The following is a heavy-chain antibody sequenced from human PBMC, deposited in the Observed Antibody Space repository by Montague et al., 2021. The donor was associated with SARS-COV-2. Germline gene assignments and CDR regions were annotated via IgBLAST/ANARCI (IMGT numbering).Heavy chain of an antibody. CDR2: MYYSGST. Sequence: SETLSLTCIVSGGSTNYSYWSWIRQSPGKGLEWIGYMYYSGSTNYNPSLKSRVTMSIDRSKSQFSLKLRSVTAADTAVYYCTRVARDLTNGVCQTYYYYGLDVWGQGTTVTVSS. CDR1: GGSTNYSY. D-gene: IGHD2-8*01. CDR3: TRVARDLTNGVCQTYYYYGLDV. J-gene: IGHJ6*02. V-gene: IGHV4-59*01.